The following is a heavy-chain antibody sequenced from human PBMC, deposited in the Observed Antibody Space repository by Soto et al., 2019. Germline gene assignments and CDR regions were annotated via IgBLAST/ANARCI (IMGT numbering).Heavy chain of an antibody. J-gene: IGHJ4*02. Sequence: QVQLVQSGAEVKKPGSSVKVSCKASGGTFSSYTISWVRQAPGQGLEWMGRIIPILGIANYAQKFQGRVTITADKSTSTAYMELSSLRSEDTAVYYCAIRWDGSGSYSDYWGQGTLVTVSS. CDR3: AIRWDGSGSYSDY. D-gene: IGHD3-10*01. CDR1: GGTFSSYT. CDR2: IIPILGIA. V-gene: IGHV1-69*02.